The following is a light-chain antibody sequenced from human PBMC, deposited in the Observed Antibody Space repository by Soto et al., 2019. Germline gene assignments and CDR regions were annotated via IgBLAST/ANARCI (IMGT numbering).Light chain of an antibody. J-gene: IGLJ3*02. CDR3: AAWDDSLNAWV. CDR1: SSNIGRNP. CDR2: SNN. Sequence: QSVLTQPPSASGTPGQRVTMSCSGSSSNIGRNPVNWYQQLPGTAPKLLIYSNNQRPSGLPDRFSGSKSGTSASLAISGLQSEDEADYFCAAWDDSLNAWVFGGGTQLTVL. V-gene: IGLV1-44*01.